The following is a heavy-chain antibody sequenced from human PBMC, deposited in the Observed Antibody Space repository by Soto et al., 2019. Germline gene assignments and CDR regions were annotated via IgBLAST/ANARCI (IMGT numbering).Heavy chain of an antibody. V-gene: IGHV3-23*01. D-gene: IGHD4-17*01. Sequence: GGSLRLSCAASGFTFRSYDMSWVRQAPGKGLEWVSTISGSGGTTYYADSVKGRFTILRDNSKSTLYLQMNSLRAEDTAVYYCTTGLLRSGGAFDIWGQGTMVTVSS. CDR2: ISGSGGTT. CDR1: GFTFRSYD. J-gene: IGHJ3*02. CDR3: TTGLLRSGGAFDI.